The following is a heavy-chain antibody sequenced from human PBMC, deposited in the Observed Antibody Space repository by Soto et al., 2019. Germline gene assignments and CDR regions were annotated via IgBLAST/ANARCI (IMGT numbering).Heavy chain of an antibody. CDR3: ARIRDWNYYYGMDV. CDR2: IYPGDSDT. Sequence: GEALKISCKGSGYSFTSYWIGWLGQMPGTGLEGMGIIYPGDSDTRYSPSFQGQVTISADKSITTAYLQWSSLKASDTAMYYCARIRDWNYYYGMDVWGQGTTVTVSS. V-gene: IGHV5-51*01. D-gene: IGHD1-1*01. J-gene: IGHJ6*02. CDR1: GYSFTSYW.